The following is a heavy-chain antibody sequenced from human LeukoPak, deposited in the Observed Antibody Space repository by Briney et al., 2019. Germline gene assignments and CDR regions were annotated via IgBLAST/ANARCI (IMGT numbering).Heavy chain of an antibody. J-gene: IGHJ4*02. V-gene: IGHV3-33*06. CDR1: GFTFSSYG. CDR2: IWYDGSNK. D-gene: IGHD2-2*02. Sequence: PGGSLRLSCAASGFTFSSYGMHWVRQAPGKGLEGVAVIWYDGSNKYYADSVKGRFTISRDNSKNTLYLQMNSLRAEDTAVYYCTKARSASSSSCYNYWGQGILVTVSS. CDR3: TKARSASSSSCYNY.